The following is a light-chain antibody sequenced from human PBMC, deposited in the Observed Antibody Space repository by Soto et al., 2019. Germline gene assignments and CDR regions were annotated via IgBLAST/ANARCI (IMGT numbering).Light chain of an antibody. Sequence: DIQLTQSPSFLSASVGDRVTITCRASQGISSYLAWYQQKPGKAPKLLIYAASTLQSGVPSSFSGSGSGTEFTLTISSLQPEDFATYYCQQLNSYPITFGPGTKVDIK. V-gene: IGKV1-9*01. CDR2: AAS. CDR3: QQLNSYPIT. J-gene: IGKJ3*01. CDR1: QGISSY.